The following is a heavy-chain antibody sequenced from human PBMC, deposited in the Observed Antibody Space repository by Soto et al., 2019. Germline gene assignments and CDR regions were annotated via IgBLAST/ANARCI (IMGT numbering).Heavy chain of an antibody. CDR3: ARLTNGRPVDA. CDR2: VYSNGRP. CDR1: GDSILHKDYH. J-gene: IGHJ4*02. V-gene: IGHV4-39*01. D-gene: IGHD2-8*01. Sequence: SEPLSLPCNVSGDSILHKDYHGGWTRPPPGKGLEWIGTVYSNGRPSHNPSRKSRLGMAFHTSPHQFSRSLISVSAADTAVYFCARLTNGRPVDAWGQGTLFAVSS.